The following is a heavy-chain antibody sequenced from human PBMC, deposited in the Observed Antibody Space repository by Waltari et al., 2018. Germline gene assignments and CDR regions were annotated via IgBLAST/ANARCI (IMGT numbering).Heavy chain of an antibody. V-gene: IGHV3-23*01. CDR2: ISGSGGST. D-gene: IGHD2-2*01. CDR3: AKSTCSSTSCYGYYYYGMDV. J-gene: IGHJ6*02. Sequence: EVQLLESGGGLVQPGGSLRLSCAASGFTFSSYAMSLFRQAPGTGLGWVSAISGSGGSTYYADSVKGRFTISRDNSKNTLYLQMNSLRAEDTAVYYCAKSTCSSTSCYGYYYYGMDVWGQGTTVTVSS. CDR1: GFTFSSYA.